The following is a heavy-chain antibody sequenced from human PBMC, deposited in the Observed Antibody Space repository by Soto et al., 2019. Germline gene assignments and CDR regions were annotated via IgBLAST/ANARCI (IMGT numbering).Heavy chain of an antibody. CDR2: IIPIFGTA. J-gene: IGHJ3*02. CDR3: AIDRHDYGDLRSRAFDI. Sequence: QVQLVQSGAEVKKPGSSVKVSCKASGGTFSSYAISWVRQAPGQGLEWMGGIIPIFGTANYAQKFQGRVTITADESTSTAYMELSSLRSEDTAVYYCAIDRHDYGDLRSRAFDIWGQGTMVTVSS. D-gene: IGHD4-17*01. CDR1: GGTFSSYA. V-gene: IGHV1-69*01.